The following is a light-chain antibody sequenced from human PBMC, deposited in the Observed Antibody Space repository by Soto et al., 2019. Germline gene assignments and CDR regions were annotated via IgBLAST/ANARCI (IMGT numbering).Light chain of an antibody. Sequence: QSVLTQPPSVAGAPGQRVTIPCTGTSSNIGAGHDVHWYQHLPGTAPKLLIYGNGHRPSGVPDRFSGSKSGASASLSIAGLQAEDEADFYCQSYDSSLSAYVFGSGTKVTVL. J-gene: IGLJ1*01. V-gene: IGLV1-40*01. CDR2: GNG. CDR1: SSNIGAGHD. CDR3: QSYDSSLSAYV.